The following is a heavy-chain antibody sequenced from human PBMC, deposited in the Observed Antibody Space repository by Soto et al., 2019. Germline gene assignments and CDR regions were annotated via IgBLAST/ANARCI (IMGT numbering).Heavy chain of an antibody. D-gene: IGHD3-3*01. CDR1: GGSISSGGYS. J-gene: IGHJ4*02. CDR3: ARGPPFGR. Sequence: QLQLQEYGSGLVKPSQTLSLTCAVSGGSISSGGYSWSWIRQPPGKGLEWIAYIYHSLSTYYNPSLKSRVTMSVDRYKNQFALKLSSVTAADTAVYYCARGPPFGRWGPGTLVTLSS. CDR2: IYHSLST. V-gene: IGHV4-30-2*01.